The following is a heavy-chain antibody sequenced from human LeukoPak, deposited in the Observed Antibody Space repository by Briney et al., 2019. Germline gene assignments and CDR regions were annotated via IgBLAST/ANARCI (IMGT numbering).Heavy chain of an antibody. CDR3: ARDISSWSNWFDP. CDR1: GYTFTGYY. CDR2: INPNSGGT. Sequence: ASVKVSCKASGYTFTGYYMHWVRQTPGQGLEWMGWINPNSGGTNYAQKFQGRVTMTRDTSISTAYMELSRLRSDDTAEYYCARDISSWSNWFDPWGQGTLVTVSS. J-gene: IGHJ5*02. D-gene: IGHD6-13*01. V-gene: IGHV1-2*02.